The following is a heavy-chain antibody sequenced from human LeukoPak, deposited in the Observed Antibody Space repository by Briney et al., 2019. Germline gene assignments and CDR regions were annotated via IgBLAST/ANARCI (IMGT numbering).Heavy chain of an antibody. CDR1: GFTFSSYE. J-gene: IGHJ4*02. CDR2: ISSSGSTI. V-gene: IGHV3-48*03. D-gene: IGHD2-2*01. Sequence: PGGSLRLSCAASGFTFSSYEMNWVRQAPGKGLEWVSYISSSGSTIYYADSVKGRFTISRDNAMNSLYLQMNSLRAEDTAVYYCARDCTSTSCPDFDYWGQGTLVTVSS. CDR3: ARDCTSTSCPDFDY.